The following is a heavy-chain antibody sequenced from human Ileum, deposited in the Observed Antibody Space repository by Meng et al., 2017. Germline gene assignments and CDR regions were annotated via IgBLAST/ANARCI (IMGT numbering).Heavy chain of an antibody. CDR2: IYYSGRT. Sequence: VQLQESGPGLVKASPTLALTCNCSGGSLSSGGDYWTWTRRHPGKGLGWSGYIYYSGRTYYNPPLKSRVTISVDTSKNQFSLKLSSVAAADTAVYYCARVEGVGPFDYWGQGTLVTVSS. CDR3: ARVEGVGPFDY. J-gene: IGHJ4*02. V-gene: IGHV4-31*03. D-gene: IGHD3-16*01. CDR1: GGSLSSGGDY.